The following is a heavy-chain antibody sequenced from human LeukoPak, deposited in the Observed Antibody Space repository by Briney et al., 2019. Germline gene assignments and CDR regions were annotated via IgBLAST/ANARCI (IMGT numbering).Heavy chain of an antibody. CDR2: MNPNSGNT. D-gene: IGHD4-17*01. V-gene: IGHV1-8*01. CDR3: ARTSDYGDYLVDY. CDR1: GYTFTSYD. Sequence: ASVKVSCKASGYTFTSYDINWVRQATGQGLEWMGWMNPNSGNTGYAQKFQGRVTMSRNTSISTAYMELSSLRSEDTAVYYCARTSDYGDYLVDYWGQGTLVTVSS. J-gene: IGHJ4*02.